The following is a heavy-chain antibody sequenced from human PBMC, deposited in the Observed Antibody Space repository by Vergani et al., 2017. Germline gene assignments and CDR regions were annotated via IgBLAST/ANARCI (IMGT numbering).Heavy chain of an antibody. CDR2: IYHSGST. CDR3: ARGQGYCSSTSCHSSAFDM. D-gene: IGHD2-2*02. V-gene: IGHV4-4*02. CDR1: GGSISSSNW. Sequence: QVQLQESGPGLVKPSETLSLTCTVSGGSISSSNWWSWVRQPPGKGLEWIGEIYHSGSTNYNPSLKSRVTISVDKSKNQFSLKLSSVTAADTAVYYCARGQGYCSSTSCHSSAFDMWGQGTMVTVSS. J-gene: IGHJ3*02.